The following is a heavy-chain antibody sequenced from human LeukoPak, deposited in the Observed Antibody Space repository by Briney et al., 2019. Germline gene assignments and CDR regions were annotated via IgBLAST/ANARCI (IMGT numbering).Heavy chain of an antibody. Sequence: SETLSLTCAVSGGSISSSNWWSWVRQPPGKGLEWIGEIYHSGSTNYNPSLKSRVTISVDKSKNQFSLKLSSVTAADTAVYYCASHRRELLRRRAFDIWGQGTMVTVSS. CDR1: GGSISSSNW. J-gene: IGHJ3*02. CDR3: ASHRRELLRRRAFDI. CDR2: IYHSGST. V-gene: IGHV4-4*02. D-gene: IGHD1-26*01.